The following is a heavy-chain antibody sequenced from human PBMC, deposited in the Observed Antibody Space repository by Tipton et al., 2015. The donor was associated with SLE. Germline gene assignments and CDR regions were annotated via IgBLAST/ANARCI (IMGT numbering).Heavy chain of an antibody. J-gene: IGHJ3*01. CDR3: AGSLRYFDWRDAFDV. V-gene: IGHV4-59*11. CDR2: IYYSGST. D-gene: IGHD3-9*01. Sequence: TLSLICTVSGGSISSHYWSWIRQPPGKGLEWIGYIYYSGSTNHNPSLKSRVTISVDTSKNQFSLKLSSVTAADTAVYYSAGSLRYFDWRDAFDVWGQGTMVIVSS. CDR1: GGSISSHY.